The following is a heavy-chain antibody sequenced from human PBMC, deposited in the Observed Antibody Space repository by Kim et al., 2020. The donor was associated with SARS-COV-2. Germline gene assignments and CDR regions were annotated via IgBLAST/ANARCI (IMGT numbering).Heavy chain of an antibody. V-gene: IGHV1-69*06. CDR3: ASIEGYSSGWYKGNWFDP. CDR1: GGTFSSYA. Sequence: SVKVSCKASGGTFSSYAISWVRQAPGQGLEWMGGIIPIFGTANYAQKFQGRVTITADKSTSTAYMELSSLRSEDTAVYYCASIEGYSSGWYKGNWFDPWGQGTLVTVSS. CDR2: IIPIFGTA. D-gene: IGHD6-19*01. J-gene: IGHJ5*02.